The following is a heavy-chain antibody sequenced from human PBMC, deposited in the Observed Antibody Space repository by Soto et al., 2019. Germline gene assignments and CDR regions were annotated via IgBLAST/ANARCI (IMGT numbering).Heavy chain of an antibody. J-gene: IGHJ3*02. CDR2: IGPTGDT. Sequence: QVQQQQWGARLLKPSETLSLTCAEYGRSMSGYNWSWLRRSPVRGLEWIGEIGPTGDTINGPSIMSRVTVSVDTSKYELSLRLTQVTAADTATYLCARNGGGFGFDIWGLGTMVSVSS. CDR1: GRSMSGYN. V-gene: IGHV4-34*02. CDR3: ARNGGGFGFDI. D-gene: IGHD6-25*01.